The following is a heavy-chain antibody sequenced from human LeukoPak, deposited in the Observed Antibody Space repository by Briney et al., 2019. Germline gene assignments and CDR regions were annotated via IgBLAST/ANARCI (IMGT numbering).Heavy chain of an antibody. Sequence: GGSLRLSCAASGFTFSSYAMSWVRQAPGKGLEWVSAISGSGGSTYYADSVKGRFTTSRDNSKNTLFLQMNSLRAEDTAIYYCAKDRTVGASYWYFDLWGRGTLVTVSS. CDR1: GFTFSSYA. CDR3: AKDRTVGASYWYFDL. J-gene: IGHJ2*01. V-gene: IGHV3-23*01. CDR2: ISGSGGST. D-gene: IGHD1-26*01.